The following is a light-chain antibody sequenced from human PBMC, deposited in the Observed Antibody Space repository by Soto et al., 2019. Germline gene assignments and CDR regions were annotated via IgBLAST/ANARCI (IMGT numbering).Light chain of an antibody. CDR1: QSVSSTY. J-gene: IGKJ2*01. CDR2: GAS. CDR3: QKYDSSSYT. V-gene: IGKV3-20*01. Sequence: EIVLTQSPGTLSLSPGERATLSCRASQSVSSTYLAWYQQKRGQAPRLLIYGASNRATGIPDRFSGSGSGTYFHLNISRLEPEDFAVYFCQKYDSSSYTLGQGTKLEIK.